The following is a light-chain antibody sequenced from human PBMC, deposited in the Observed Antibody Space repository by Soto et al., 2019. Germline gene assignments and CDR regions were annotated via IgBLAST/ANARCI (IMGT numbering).Light chain of an antibody. J-gene: IGLJ1*01. CDR1: SSDVGGYDY. V-gene: IGLV2-14*01. CDR2: EVS. Sequence: QSALTQPASVSGSPGQSVTISCTGTSSDVGGYDYVSWYQQHPGTAPKLILYEVSNRPSGVSNRFSGSKSGNTASLIISGLQTEDEANYYCSAYTTSNALIFGTGTKVTV. CDR3: SAYTTSNALI.